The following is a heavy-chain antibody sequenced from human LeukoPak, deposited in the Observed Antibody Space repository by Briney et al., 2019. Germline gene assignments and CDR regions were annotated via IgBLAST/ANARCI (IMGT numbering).Heavy chain of an antibody. J-gene: IGHJ4*02. CDR3: ANLFASSWSVDY. D-gene: IGHD6-13*01. V-gene: IGHV3-48*03. Sequence: PGGSLRLCFAASGLTFSTYAMKWGRQAPGKGLERSSYIHGDGVTRYYADSVRGRFTIARDNANTSLFLERNRLRVDDTAVHYCANLFASSWSVDYWGRGTLVTVSS. CDR1: GLTFSTYA. CDR2: IHGDGVTR.